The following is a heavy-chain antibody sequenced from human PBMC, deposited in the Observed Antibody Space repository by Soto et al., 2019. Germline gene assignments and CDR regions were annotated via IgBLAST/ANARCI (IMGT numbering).Heavy chain of an antibody. Sequence: WSWIRQPPGKGLEWIGYIYYSGSTNYNPSLKSRVTISVDTSKNQFSLKLSSVTAADTAVYYCARGIEGWYQGRYYYGMDVWGQGITVTVSS. J-gene: IGHJ6*02. CDR3: ARGIEGWYQGRYYYGMDV. CDR2: IYYSGST. V-gene: IGHV4-59*01. D-gene: IGHD6-19*01.